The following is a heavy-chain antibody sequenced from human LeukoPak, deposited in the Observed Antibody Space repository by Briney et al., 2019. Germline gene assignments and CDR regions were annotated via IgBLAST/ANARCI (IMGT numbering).Heavy chain of an antibody. CDR1: GFTFSSYW. Sequence: GGSLRLSCAASGFTFSSYWMSWVRQAPGKGLEWVANINQDGSEKYYVDSVKGRLTISRDNAKNSLYLQMNSLRAEDTAVYYCATHRRGRRDGYNSLDYWGQGTLVTVSS. CDR2: INQDGSEK. V-gene: IGHV3-7*01. J-gene: IGHJ4*02. CDR3: ATHRRGRRDGYNSLDY. D-gene: IGHD5-24*01.